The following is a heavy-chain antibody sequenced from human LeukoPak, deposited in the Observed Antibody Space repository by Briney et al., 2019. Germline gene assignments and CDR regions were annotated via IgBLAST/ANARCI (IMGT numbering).Heavy chain of an antibody. CDR2: ISSSSSYI. Sequence: PGGSLRLSCAASGFTFSSYAMSWVRQAPGKGLEWVSSISSSSSYIYYADSVKGRFTISRDNAKNTLYLQMNSLRAEDTAVYYCARELYYYDFQHWGQGTLVTVSS. D-gene: IGHD3-22*01. V-gene: IGHV3-21*01. J-gene: IGHJ1*01. CDR1: GFTFSSYA. CDR3: ARELYYYDFQH.